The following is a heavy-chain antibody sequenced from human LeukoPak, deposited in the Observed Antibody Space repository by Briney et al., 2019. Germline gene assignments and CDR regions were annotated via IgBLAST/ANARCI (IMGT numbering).Heavy chain of an antibody. CDR3: ARVPMIVVVITSDFLDY. V-gene: IGHV1-2*06. Sequence: ASVKVSCKASGYTFTGYYMHWVRQAPGQGLEWMGRINPNSGGTNYAQKFQGRVTMTRDTSISTAYMELSRLRSDDTAVYYCARVPMIVVVITSDFLDYWGQGTLVTVSS. CDR2: INPNSGGT. CDR1: GYTFTGYY. D-gene: IGHD3-22*01. J-gene: IGHJ4*02.